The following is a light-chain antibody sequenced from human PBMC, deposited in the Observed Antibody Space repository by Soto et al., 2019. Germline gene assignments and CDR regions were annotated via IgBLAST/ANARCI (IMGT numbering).Light chain of an antibody. CDR2: LNSDGSH. Sequence: QPVLTQSPSASASLGASVKLTCTLSSGHSNYAIAWHQQQPEKGPRFLMKLNSDGSHSKGDGIPDRFSGSSSGAERYLTISSLQSEDEGDYYCQTWGTGIRVFGGGTKVTVL. CDR3: QTWGTGIRV. V-gene: IGLV4-69*01. CDR1: SGHSNYA. J-gene: IGLJ3*02.